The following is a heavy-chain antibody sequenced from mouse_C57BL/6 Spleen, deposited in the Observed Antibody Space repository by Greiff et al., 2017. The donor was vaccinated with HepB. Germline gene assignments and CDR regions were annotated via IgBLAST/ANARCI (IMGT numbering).Heavy chain of an antibody. D-gene: IGHD4-1*01. CDR3: ARGLTGTGGYWYFDV. CDR2: IDPSDSYT. J-gene: IGHJ1*03. Sequence: QVQLQQPGAELVMPGASVKLSCKASGYSFTSYWMHWVKQRPGQGLEWIGEIDPSDSYTNYNQKFKGKSTLTVDKSSSTAYMQLSSLTSEDSAVYYCARGLTGTGGYWYFDVWGTVTTVTVSS. CDR1: GYSFTSYW. V-gene: IGHV1-69*01.